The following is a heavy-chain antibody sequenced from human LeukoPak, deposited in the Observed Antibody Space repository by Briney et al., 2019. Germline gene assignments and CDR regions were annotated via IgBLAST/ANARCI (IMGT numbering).Heavy chain of an antibody. J-gene: IGHJ3*02. CDR1: GFTFSNAW. Sequence: GGSLRLSCAASGFTFSNAWMSWVRQAPGKGLEWVGRIKSKTDGGTTDYAAPVKGRFTISRDDSKNTLYLQMNSLKTEDTAVYYCTTDPLRRSYGLTRAFDIWGQGTMVTVSS. CDR3: TTDPLRRSYGLTRAFDI. CDR2: IKSKTDGGTT. D-gene: IGHD5-18*01. V-gene: IGHV3-15*01.